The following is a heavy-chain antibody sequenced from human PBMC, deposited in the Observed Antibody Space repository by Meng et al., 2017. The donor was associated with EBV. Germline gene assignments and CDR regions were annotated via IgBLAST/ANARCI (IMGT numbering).Heavy chain of an antibody. Sequence: QVQLQQWGAGLLKPSETLSLTCAVYGGSFSGYYWSWIRQPPGKGLEWIGEINHSGSTNYNPSLKSRVTISVDTSKNQFSLKLSSVTAADTAVYYCARHRLWSGYFRSPYDYWDQGTLVTVSS. CDR3: ARHRLWSGYFRSPYDY. J-gene: IGHJ4*02. CDR2: INHSGST. V-gene: IGHV4-34*01. D-gene: IGHD3-3*01. CDR1: GGSFSGYY.